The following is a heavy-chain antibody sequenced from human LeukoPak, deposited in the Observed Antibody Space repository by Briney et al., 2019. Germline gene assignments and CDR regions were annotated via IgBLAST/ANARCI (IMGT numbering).Heavy chain of an antibody. D-gene: IGHD5-24*01. J-gene: IGHJ4*01. V-gene: IGHV3-53*01. CDR2: IYSGGST. Sequence: GGSLRLSCAASGFTVSSNYMSWGRQAPGKGLEWVSVIYSGGSTYYADPVKGRFTISRDNSKNTLYLQMNRLRAEDTAVYYCARVKVEMATLGLYYFNYWGXGTLVTXSS. CDR1: GFTVSSNY. CDR3: ARVKVEMATLGLYYFNY.